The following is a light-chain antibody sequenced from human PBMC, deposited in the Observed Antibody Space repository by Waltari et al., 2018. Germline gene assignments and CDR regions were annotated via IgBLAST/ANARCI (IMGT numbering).Light chain of an antibody. J-gene: IGKJ2*01. CDR3: QQYYSIPYT. CDR1: QSILYSSNSNKY. V-gene: IGKV4-1*01. Sequence: DIVMTQSPDSLAVSLGERATINCKSSQSILYSSNSNKYLAWYQHKPGQPPKLLIYWASTRESGVPDRFSGSGSGTDFTLTISSLQAEDVAIYYCQQYYSIPYTFGQGTRLHIK. CDR2: WAS.